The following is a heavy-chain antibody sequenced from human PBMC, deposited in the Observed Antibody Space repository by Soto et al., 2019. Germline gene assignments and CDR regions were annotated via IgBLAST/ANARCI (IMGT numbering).Heavy chain of an antibody. D-gene: IGHD6-13*01. CDR3: ARGGIAAAGTLSVWDYYYYYGMDV. J-gene: IGHJ6*02. Sequence: QVQLVQSGAEVKKPGASVKVSCKASGYTFTSYYMHWVRQAPGQGLEWMGIINPSGGSTSYAQKFQGRVTMTRDTSTSTVYMELSSLRSEDTAVYYCARGGIAAAGTLSVWDYYYYYGMDVWGQGTTVTVSS. CDR2: INPSGGST. V-gene: IGHV1-46*01. CDR1: GYTFTSYY.